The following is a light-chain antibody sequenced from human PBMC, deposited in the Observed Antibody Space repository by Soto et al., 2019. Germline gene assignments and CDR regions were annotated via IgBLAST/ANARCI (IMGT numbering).Light chain of an antibody. CDR1: SSNIGSNT. Sequence: QSVLTQPHSASGNPGQRVTHSCSGSSSNIGSNTVNWYQQLPGTAPKLLLYSNNQRPSWVPDLFFCSKSGTSASLAISGLQSEDEADYYCAAWDDSLRGVVFGGGTKLTVL. V-gene: IGLV1-44*01. J-gene: IGLJ2*01. CDR3: AAWDDSLRGVV. CDR2: SNN.